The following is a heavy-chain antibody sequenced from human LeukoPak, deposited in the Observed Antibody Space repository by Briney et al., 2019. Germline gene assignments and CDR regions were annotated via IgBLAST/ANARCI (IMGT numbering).Heavy chain of an antibody. V-gene: IGHV4-59*01. CDR1: GGSISTYS. Sequence: SETLSLTCTVSGGSISTYSWNWIRQPPGKGLEWIGYIYDSGSTNYNPSLKSRVTISVDTSKNQFSLKLSSVTAADTAVYYCARGGDCSGGSCYYIGWFDPWGQGTLVTVSS. CDR2: IYDSGST. D-gene: IGHD2-15*01. J-gene: IGHJ5*02. CDR3: ARGGDCSGGSCYYIGWFDP.